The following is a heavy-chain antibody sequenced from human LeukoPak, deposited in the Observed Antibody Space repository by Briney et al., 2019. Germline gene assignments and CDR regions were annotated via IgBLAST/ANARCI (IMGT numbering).Heavy chain of an antibody. D-gene: IGHD4-17*01. Sequence: SETLSLTCTVSGGSISSSSYYWGWIRQPPGKGLEWIGSIYYSGSTYYNPSLKSRVTISVDTSKNQFSLKLSSVTAADTAVYYCAGRGDGDYHPLVDVWGQGTTVTVS. V-gene: IGHV4-39*01. CDR2: IYYSGST. CDR3: AGRGDGDYHPLVDV. CDR1: GGSISSSSYY. J-gene: IGHJ6*02.